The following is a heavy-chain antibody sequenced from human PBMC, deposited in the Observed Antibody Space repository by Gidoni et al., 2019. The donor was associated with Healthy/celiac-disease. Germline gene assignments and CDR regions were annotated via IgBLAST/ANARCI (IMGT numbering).Heavy chain of an antibody. D-gene: IGHD3-3*01. CDR1: GYTFTSSY. J-gene: IGHJ4*02. Sequence: QVQLVQSGAEVQKPGASVKVSCKASGYTFTSSYMHWVRQAPGQGLEWMGIINPSGGSTSYAQKFQGRVTMTRDTSTSTVYMELSSLRSEDTAVYYCARVLTRDGFWSGYYFDYWGQGTLVTVSS. CDR3: ARVLTRDGFWSGYYFDY. V-gene: IGHV1-46*01. CDR2: INPSGGST.